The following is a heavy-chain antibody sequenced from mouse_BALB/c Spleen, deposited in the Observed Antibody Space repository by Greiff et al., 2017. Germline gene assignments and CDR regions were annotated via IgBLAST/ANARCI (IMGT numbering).Heavy chain of an antibody. D-gene: IGHD1-1*01. V-gene: IGHV14-4*02. J-gene: IGHJ2*01. CDR2: IDPENGDT. CDR3: NAYYGSSYGDY. Sequence: VQLQQSGAELVRSGASVKLSCTASGFNIKDYYMHLVKQRPEQGLEWIGWIDPENGDTEYAPKFQGKATMTADTSSNTAYLQLSSLTSEDTAVYYCNAYYGSSYGDYWGQGTTLTVSS. CDR1: GFNIKDYY.